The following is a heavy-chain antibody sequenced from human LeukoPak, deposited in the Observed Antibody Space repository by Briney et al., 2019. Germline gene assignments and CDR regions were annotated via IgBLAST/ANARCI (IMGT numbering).Heavy chain of an antibody. Sequence: SVKVSCKASGGTFSSYAISWVRQAPGQGLEWMGGIIPIFGTANYAQKFQGRVTMTRNTSISTAYMELSSLRSEDTAVYYCARTLGGTWIQLWFKRDLGPHNWFDPWGQGTLVTVSS. CDR2: IIPIFGTA. V-gene: IGHV1-69*05. J-gene: IGHJ5*02. D-gene: IGHD5-18*01. CDR3: ARTLGGTWIQLWFKRDLGPHNWFDP. CDR1: GGTFSSYA.